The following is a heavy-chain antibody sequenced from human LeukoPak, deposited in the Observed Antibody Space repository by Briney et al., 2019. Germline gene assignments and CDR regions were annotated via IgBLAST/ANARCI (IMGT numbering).Heavy chain of an antibody. CDR2: IYSGGST. CDR1: GFTVSDSY. J-gene: IGHJ6*02. V-gene: IGHV3-66*01. CDR3: ARGWFYGMDV. D-gene: IGHD3-10*01. Sequence: GGSLRLSCAASGFTVSDSYLSWVRQAPGKGLEWVSVIYSGGSTYYADSVKGRFTISRDNSRNTLDLQMNSLRAEDTAVYYCARGWFYGMDVWGQGTTVSVSS.